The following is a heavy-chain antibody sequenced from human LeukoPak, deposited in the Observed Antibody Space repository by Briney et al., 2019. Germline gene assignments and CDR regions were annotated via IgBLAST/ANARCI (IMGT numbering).Heavy chain of an antibody. V-gene: IGHV1-8*01. CDR3: ARGRRVGATISVY. CDR2: MNPSSGNT. CDR1: GYTFTSYD. J-gene: IGHJ4*02. Sequence: ASVKVSCKASGYTFTSYDINWVRQATGQGLEWMGWMNPSSGNTGYAQKLQGRVTMTRNTSISTAYMELNSLRSEDTAVYYCARGRRVGATISVYWGQGTLVTVSS. D-gene: IGHD1-26*01.